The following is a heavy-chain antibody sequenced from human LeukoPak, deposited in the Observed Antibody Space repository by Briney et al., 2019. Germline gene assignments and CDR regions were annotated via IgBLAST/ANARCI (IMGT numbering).Heavy chain of an antibody. V-gene: IGHV4-59*08. D-gene: IGHD3-9*01. CDR2: GHYSGNT. CDR1: GTSMTSYY. J-gene: IGHJ4*02. CDR3: AKWASDNRAFCL. Sequence: SETLSLTCTVSGTSMTSYYWNWIRQAPGQGPEWIGYGHYSGNTKYNPPLKSRVTTSVDTSKNQFSLRLSSVTAADTAVYFCAKWASDNRAFCLWGERPVVTVSS.